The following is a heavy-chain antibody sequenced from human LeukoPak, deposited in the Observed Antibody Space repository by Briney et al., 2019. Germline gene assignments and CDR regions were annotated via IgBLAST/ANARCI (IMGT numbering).Heavy chain of an antibody. CDR2: IYYSGST. CDR1: GGSISSGGYY. D-gene: IGHD2-2*01. Sequence: SETLSLTCTVSGGSISSGGYYWSWIRQHPGKGLGWIGYIYYSGSTYYNPSLKSRVTISVDTSKNQFSLKLSSVTAADTAVYYCARAGLYYSSTSCYVPNWFDPWGQGTLVTVSS. V-gene: IGHV4-31*03. CDR3: ARAGLYYSSTSCYVPNWFDP. J-gene: IGHJ5*02.